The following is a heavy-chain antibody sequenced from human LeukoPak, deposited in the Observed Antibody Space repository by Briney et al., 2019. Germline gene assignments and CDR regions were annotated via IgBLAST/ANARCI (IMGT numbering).Heavy chain of an antibody. D-gene: IGHD3-16*01. J-gene: IGHJ5*02. Sequence: SETLSLTCTVSGGSISSTTYSWGWIRQPPGRGLEWIGSSSYSGSTYYNPSRKGRATISVDTSKNQFSLKLSSVTAADTAVYYCASTWGGGPWSQGTLVTVSS. CDR2: SSYSGST. V-gene: IGHV4-39*07. CDR3: ASTWGGGP. CDR1: GGSISSTTYS.